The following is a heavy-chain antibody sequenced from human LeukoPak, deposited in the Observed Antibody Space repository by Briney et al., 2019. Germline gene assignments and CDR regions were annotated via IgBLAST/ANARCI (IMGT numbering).Heavy chain of an antibody. CDR2: INPNSGGT. D-gene: IGHD6-13*01. J-gene: IGHJ6*02. Sequence: GASVQVSCKASGYTFTDYYMHWVRQAPGQGVAWMGWINPNSGGTNYAQKFQGRVTMTTDTSISTAYLEVSRLRSDDTAVYYCARVRIGQQLDKYYYYAMDVWGQGTTVTVSS. CDR1: GYTFTDYY. V-gene: IGHV1-2*02. CDR3: ARVRIGQQLDKYYYYAMDV.